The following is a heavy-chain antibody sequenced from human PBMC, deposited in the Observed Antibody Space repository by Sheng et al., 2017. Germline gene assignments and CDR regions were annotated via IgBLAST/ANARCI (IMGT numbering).Heavy chain of an antibody. V-gene: IGHV3-7*01. J-gene: IGHJ4*01. CDR3: TRNRAYDSFDY. D-gene: IGHD1-1*01. Sequence: EVHLVESGGALVQPGGSLRLSCVASQFSFRDSWMAWIRQPLGKGLQWVTTINTDGSQIYYLDSAKGRFTVSRDNTKNSLYLQMNSLRDEDTAVYFCTRNRAYDSFDYVGP. CDR2: INTDGSQI. CDR1: QFSFRDSW.